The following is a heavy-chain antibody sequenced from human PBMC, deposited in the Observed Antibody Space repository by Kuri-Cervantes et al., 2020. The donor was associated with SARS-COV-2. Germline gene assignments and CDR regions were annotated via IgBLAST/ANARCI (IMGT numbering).Heavy chain of an antibody. CDR1: GGSISSHY. D-gene: IGHD6-13*01. Sequence: SETLSLTCTVSGGSISSHYWSWIRQPPGKGLEWIGEINHSGSTNYNPSLKSRVTISVDTSKNQFSLKLSSVTAADTAVYYCARFSWYGITNGFDYWGQGTLVTVSS. V-gene: IGHV4-34*01. CDR2: INHSGST. J-gene: IGHJ4*02. CDR3: ARFSWYGITNGFDY.